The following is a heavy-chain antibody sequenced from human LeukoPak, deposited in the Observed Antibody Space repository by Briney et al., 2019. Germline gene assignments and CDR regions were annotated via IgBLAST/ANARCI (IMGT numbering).Heavy chain of an antibody. D-gene: IGHD6-19*01. CDR1: XXXXXXXX. CDR3: ARDSGGWYYFDY. CDR2: SYYSGST. V-gene: IGHV4-59*01. Sequence: TXXXTCTVSXXXXXXXXWSXIXQXPXXXXXXIGYSYYSGSTNYNPSLKSRVTISVDTSKNQFSLKLSSVTAADTAVYYCARDSGGWYYFDYWGQGTLVTVSS. J-gene: IGHJ4*02.